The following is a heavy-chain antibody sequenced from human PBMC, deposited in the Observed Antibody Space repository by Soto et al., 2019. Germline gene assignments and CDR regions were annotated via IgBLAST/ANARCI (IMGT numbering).Heavy chain of an antibody. D-gene: IGHD6-6*01. J-gene: IGHJ6*02. CDR1: GFTFSSYG. CDR2: IWYDGSNK. CDR3: ARVEGASIAARRGYYGMDV. Sequence: PGGSLRLSCAASGFTFSSYGMHWVRQAPGKGLEWVAVIWYDGSNKYYADSVKGRFTISRDNSKNTLYLQMNSLRAEDTAVYYCARVEGASIAARRGYYGMDVWGQGTTVTVYS. V-gene: IGHV3-33*01.